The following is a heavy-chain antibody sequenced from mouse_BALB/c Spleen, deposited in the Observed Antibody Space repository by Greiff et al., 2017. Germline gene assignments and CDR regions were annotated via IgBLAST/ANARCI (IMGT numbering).Heavy chain of an antibody. CDR1: GFNIKDTY. V-gene: IGHV14-3*02. CDR2: IDPANGNT. Sequence: EVQGVESGAELVKPGASVKLSCTASGFNIKDTYMHWVKQRPEQGLEWIGRIDPANGNTKYDPKFQGKATITADTSSNTAYLQLSSLTSEDTAVYYCARTLRAYWGQGTLVTVSA. J-gene: IGHJ3*01. CDR3: ARTLRAY.